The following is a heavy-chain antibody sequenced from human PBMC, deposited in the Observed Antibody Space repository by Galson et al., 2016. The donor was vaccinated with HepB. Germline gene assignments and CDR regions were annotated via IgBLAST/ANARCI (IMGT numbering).Heavy chain of an antibody. CDR2: INPSGGST. Sequence: SVKVSCKASGYIFTSQYIHWVRQAPGQGLGWMGVINPSGGSTSYAQKFQGRFTMTSDTSTSSVYMELSSLRSEDTAVYYCARRSRDYYHGMDVWGQGTTVTVSS. V-gene: IGHV1-46*01. CDR1: GYIFTSQY. CDR3: ARRSRDYYHGMDV. J-gene: IGHJ6*02.